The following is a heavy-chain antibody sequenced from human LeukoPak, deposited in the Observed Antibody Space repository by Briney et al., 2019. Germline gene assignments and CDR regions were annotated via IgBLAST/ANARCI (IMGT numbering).Heavy chain of an antibody. CDR1: GVSISTYY. J-gene: IGHJ3*02. CDR2: IADSGST. Sequence: PSETVSLTCSVSGVSISTYYWSWIRQAPGKGLEWIGYIADSGSTNYNPSLKSRVSISVDTSKNQISLKLSSVTAADTAVYYCARLDSYADDAFDIWGQGTMVTVSP. D-gene: IGHD5-18*01. CDR3: ARLDSYADDAFDI. V-gene: IGHV4-59*01.